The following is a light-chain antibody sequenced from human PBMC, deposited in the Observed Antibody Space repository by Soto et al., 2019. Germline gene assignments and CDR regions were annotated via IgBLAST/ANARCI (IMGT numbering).Light chain of an antibody. J-gene: IGKJ4*01. CDR1: QGIRND. Sequence: AIQMTQSPSSLSASIGDRVTITCRASQGIRNDLGWYQQKPGKAPKLLIYAASTLHSGVPSRFSGSESGTDFTLTISSLQPEDFATYYCVHDYDYPLTFGGGTKVDIK. CDR2: AAS. V-gene: IGKV1-6*01. CDR3: VHDYDYPLT.